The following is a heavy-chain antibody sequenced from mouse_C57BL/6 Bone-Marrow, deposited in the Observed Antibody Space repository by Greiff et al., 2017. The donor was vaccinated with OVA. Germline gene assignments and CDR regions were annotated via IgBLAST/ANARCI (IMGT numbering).Heavy chain of an antibody. CDR1: GYTFTSYW. V-gene: IGHV1-50*01. CDR3: ARSRDYDEGPWFAD. J-gene: IGHJ3*01. CDR2: IDPSDSYT. Sequence: QVQLQQPGAELVKPGASVKLSCKASGYTFTSYWMQWVKQRPGQGLEWIGEIDPSDSYTNYNQKFKGKATLTVDTSSSTAYMQLSSLTSEDSAVYYCARSRDYDEGPWFADWGQGTLVTVSA. D-gene: IGHD2-4*01.